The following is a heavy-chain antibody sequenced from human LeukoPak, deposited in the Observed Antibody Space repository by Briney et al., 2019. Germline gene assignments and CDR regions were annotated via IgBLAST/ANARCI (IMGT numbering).Heavy chain of an antibody. V-gene: IGHV5-51*01. J-gene: IGHJ3*02. CDR2: MYAGDSHP. CDR3: ASVAAGNGGNTFDI. Sequence: GESLKISCRGSGYSLATYWIGWVRQMPGKGLEWMGIMYAGDSHPRYSPSFQVQVTISVDKSINTAYLQWSSLRASDTAMYYCASVAAGNGGNTFDIWGQGTMVTISS. D-gene: IGHD6-13*01. CDR1: GYSLATYW.